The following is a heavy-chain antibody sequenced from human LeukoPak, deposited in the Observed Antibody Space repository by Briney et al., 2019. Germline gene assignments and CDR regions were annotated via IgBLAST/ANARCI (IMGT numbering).Heavy chain of an antibody. Sequence: ASVKVSCKASGYTFTSYYMHWVRQAPGQGLEWMGLINPSGSSTSYAQKFQGRVTMTRDMSTSTVYMELSSLRSEDTAVYYCAKGKDSFYAFDIWGQGTMVTVSS. D-gene: IGHD5/OR15-5a*01. V-gene: IGHV1-46*01. CDR2: INPSGSST. CDR3: AKGKDSFYAFDI. J-gene: IGHJ3*02. CDR1: GYTFTSYY.